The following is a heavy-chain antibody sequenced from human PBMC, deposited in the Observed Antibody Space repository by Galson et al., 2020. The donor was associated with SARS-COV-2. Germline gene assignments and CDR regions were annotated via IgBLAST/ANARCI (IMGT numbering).Heavy chain of an antibody. CDR3: ARWGVLLWFGEDY. CDR2: ISSSGSTI. V-gene: IGHV3-48*03. CDR1: GFTFSSYE. Sequence: GGSLRLSCAASGFTFSSYEMNWVRQAPGKGLEWVSYISSSGSTIYYADSVKGRFTISRDNAKNSLYLQMNSLRAEDTAVYYCARWGVLLWFGEDYWGQGTLVTVSS. D-gene: IGHD3-10*01. J-gene: IGHJ4*02.